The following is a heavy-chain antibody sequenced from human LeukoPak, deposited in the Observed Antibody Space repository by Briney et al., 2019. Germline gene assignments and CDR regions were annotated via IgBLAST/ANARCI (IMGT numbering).Heavy chain of an antibody. CDR3: ARVVGYDSSGYPDY. CDR2: INPNSGGT. D-gene: IGHD3-22*01. V-gene: IGHV1-2*02. Sequence: ASVKVSCKASGYTFTGYYMHWVRQAPGQGLDWMGWINPNSGGTNYAQKFQGRVTMTRDTSISTAYMELSRLRSDDTAVYYCARVVGYDSSGYPDYWGQGTLVTVSS. CDR1: GYTFTGYY. J-gene: IGHJ4*02.